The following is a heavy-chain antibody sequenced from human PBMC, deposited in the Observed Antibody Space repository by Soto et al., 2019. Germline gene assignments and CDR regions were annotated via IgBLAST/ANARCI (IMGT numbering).Heavy chain of an antibody. V-gene: IGHV3-15*01. CDR1: GFTFNNAW. Sequence: GGSLRLSCAASGFTFNNAWMSWVRQAPGKGLEWVGRIKSKTDGGTTDYAAPVKGRFSISRDDSKNTVYLQMNSLKTEDTAVYYCTTAIVVPRFDPWGQGTLVTVSS. CDR2: IKSKTDGGTT. CDR3: TTAIVVPRFDP. J-gene: IGHJ5*02. D-gene: IGHD2-2*01.